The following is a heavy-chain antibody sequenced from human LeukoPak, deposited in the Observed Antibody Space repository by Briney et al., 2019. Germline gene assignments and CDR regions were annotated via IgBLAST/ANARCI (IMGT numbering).Heavy chain of an antibody. Sequence: PGGSLRLSCAASGFTFSSYAMSWVRQAPGKGLEWVSGFSGSGGSTYYADSLKGRFTISRDNSKNTLYLQMNSLRAEDTAVYYCAKDGYGYDSSGYRLSDAFDIWGQGTMVTVSS. CDR3: AKDGYGYDSSGYRLSDAFDI. CDR2: FSGSGGST. D-gene: IGHD3-22*01. CDR1: GFTFSSYA. V-gene: IGHV3-23*01. J-gene: IGHJ3*02.